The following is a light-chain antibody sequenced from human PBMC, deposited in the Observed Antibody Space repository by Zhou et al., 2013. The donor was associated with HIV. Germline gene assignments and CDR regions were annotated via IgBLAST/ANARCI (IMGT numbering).Light chain of an antibody. Sequence: EIVLTQSPGTLSLSPGERATLSCSASQSVTANFLAWYQQKPGQAPRLLIYGASSRAIGIPDRISGSGSGTDFTLTFSRLEPEDFAVYYCQQYGSSSITFGQGTRLDIK. V-gene: IGKV3-20*01. CDR3: QQYGSSSIT. J-gene: IGKJ5*01. CDR2: GAS. CDR1: QSVTANF.